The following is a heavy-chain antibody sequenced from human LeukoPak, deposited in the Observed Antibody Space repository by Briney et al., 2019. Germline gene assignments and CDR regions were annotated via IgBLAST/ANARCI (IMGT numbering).Heavy chain of an antibody. J-gene: IGHJ3*02. V-gene: IGHV5-51*01. CDR2: IYPGDSDT. Sequence: GESLKISCKGSGYSFTSYWIGWVRQMPGKGLEWMGIIYPGDSDTRYSPSFQGQVTISADKSISTAYLQWSSLKASDTAMYYCARHWDRSPYSDYESAFDIWGQGTMVTVSS. CDR1: GYSFTSYW. CDR3: ARHWDRSPYSDYESAFDI. D-gene: IGHD4-11*01.